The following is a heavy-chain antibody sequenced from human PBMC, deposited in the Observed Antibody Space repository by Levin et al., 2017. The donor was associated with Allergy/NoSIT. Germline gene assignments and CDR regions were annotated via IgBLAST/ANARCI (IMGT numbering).Heavy chain of an antibody. CDR2: FDPEDGEP. V-gene: IGHV1-24*01. Sequence: GESLKISCKVSGYTLTELSMHWVRQAPGKGLEWMGGFDPEDGEPIYAPKFQGRVTMTEDTSTDTAYMDLSSLGSEDTAVYYCATDRYSSDWYGRADMGVWGQGTTVTVSS. J-gene: IGHJ6*02. D-gene: IGHD6-19*01. CDR1: GYTLTELS. CDR3: ATDRYSSDWYGRADMGV.